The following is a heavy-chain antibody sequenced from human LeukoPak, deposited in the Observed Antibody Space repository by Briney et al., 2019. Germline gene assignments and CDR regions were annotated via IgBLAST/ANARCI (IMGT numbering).Heavy chain of an antibody. CDR1: GGSISSYY. CDR2: IYYSGST. J-gene: IGHJ3*02. CDR3: ARATYDSSGYFKPDAFDI. V-gene: IGHV4-59*01. Sequence: SETLSLTCTVSGGSISSYYWSWIRQPPGKGLEWIGYIYYSGSTNYNPSLKSRVTISVDTSKNQFSLKLSSVTAADTAVYYCARATYDSSGYFKPDAFDIWGQGTTVTVSS. D-gene: IGHD3-22*01.